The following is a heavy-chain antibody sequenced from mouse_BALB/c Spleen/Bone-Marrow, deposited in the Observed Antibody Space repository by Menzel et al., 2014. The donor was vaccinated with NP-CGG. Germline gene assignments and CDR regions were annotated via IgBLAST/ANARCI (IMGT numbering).Heavy chain of an antibody. CDR2: INPYNDGT. V-gene: IGHV1-14*01. J-gene: IGHJ3*01. Sequence: VQLKESGPELVKPGASVKMSCKASGYTFTSYVMHWVKQKPGQGLEWIGYINPYNDGTKYNEKFKGKATLTSDKSSSTDFMQLSSHTSQDSAVYYCSRSVMYDVFAYWGQGTLVTVS. D-gene: IGHD2-14*01. CDR1: GYTFTSYV. CDR3: SRSVMYDVFAY.